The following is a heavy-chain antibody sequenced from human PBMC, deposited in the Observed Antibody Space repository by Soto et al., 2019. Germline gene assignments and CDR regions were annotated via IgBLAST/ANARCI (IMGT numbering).Heavy chain of an antibody. V-gene: IGHV4-34*01. CDR2: INHSGST. Sequence: SDSLSLAYVNYGMSFSDSYWPWIRQPPGTGLEWIGEINHSGSTNYNPSLKSRVTISVDTSKNQFSLKLTSVTAADTAVYYCTRHEGGAAADRPLDYWGQG. D-gene: IGHD6-13*01. J-gene: IGHJ4*02. CDR1: GMSFSDSY. CDR3: TRHEGGAAADRPLDY.